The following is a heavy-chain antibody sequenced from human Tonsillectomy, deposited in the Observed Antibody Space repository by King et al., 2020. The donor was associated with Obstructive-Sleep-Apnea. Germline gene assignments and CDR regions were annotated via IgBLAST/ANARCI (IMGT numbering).Heavy chain of an antibody. J-gene: IGHJ5*02. CDR1: GFTFDDYA. Sequence: VQLVESGGGLVQPGRSLRLSCAASGFTFDDYAMHWVRQAPGKGLEWVSGISGNSGSIGYADSVKGRFTISRDNAKNSLYLQMNSLRAENTALYYCAKDNMGSSFGWFDPWGQGTLVTVSS. V-gene: IGHV3-9*01. D-gene: IGHD6-13*01. CDR3: AKDNMGSSFGWFDP. CDR2: ISGNSGSI.